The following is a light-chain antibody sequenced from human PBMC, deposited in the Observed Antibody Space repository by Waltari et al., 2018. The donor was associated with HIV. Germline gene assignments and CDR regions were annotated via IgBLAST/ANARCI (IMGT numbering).Light chain of an antibody. CDR2: KAS. J-gene: IGKJ4*01. V-gene: IGKV1-5*03. CDR1: QNIHDW. Sequence: DIQMTQSPSTLSASVGDRVTITCRASQNIHDWLAWYQQKPGKAPNLLIYKASTLESGVPSRLSGSGSGTEFTLTISSLQPDDFATYYCQQYHSYPLTFGGGTKVEIK. CDR3: QQYHSYPLT.